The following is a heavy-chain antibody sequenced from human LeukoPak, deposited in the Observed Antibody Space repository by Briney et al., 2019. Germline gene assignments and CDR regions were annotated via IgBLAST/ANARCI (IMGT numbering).Heavy chain of an antibody. CDR1: GFTFSSYG. Sequence: GRSLRLACAASGFTFSSYGMHWVRQAPGKGLEWVAVIWYDGSNKYYADSVKGRFTISRDNSENTLSLQMNSLRAEDTAVYYCARDRCSNNNCDSSSVYFQHWGQGTLVTVSS. D-gene: IGHD2-2*01. CDR2: IWYDGSNK. CDR3: ARDRCSNNNCDSSSVYFQH. V-gene: IGHV3-33*01. J-gene: IGHJ1*01.